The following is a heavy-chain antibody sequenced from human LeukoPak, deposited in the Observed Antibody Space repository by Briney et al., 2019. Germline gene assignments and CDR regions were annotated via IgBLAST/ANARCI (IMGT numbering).Heavy chain of an antibody. J-gene: IGHJ4*02. CDR1: RFTPSSYS. CDR3: ASAVAGTTITY. D-gene: IGHD6-19*01. CDR2: ISSSGSTI. Sequence: GGGLRHSRAASRFTPSSYSMNSVRPAPGKGLEWVSYISSSGSTIYYADSVKGRFTISRDNAKNSLYLQMNSLRAEDTAVYYCASAVAGTTITYWGQGTLVTVSS. V-gene: IGHV3-48*04.